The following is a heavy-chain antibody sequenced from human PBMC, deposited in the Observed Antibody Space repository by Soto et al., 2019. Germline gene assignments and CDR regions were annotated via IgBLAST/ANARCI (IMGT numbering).Heavy chain of an antibody. Sequence: GSMRLSCAASGFTFSSYAMHWVRQAPGKGLEWVAVISYDGSNKYYADSVKGRFTISRDNSKNTLYLQMNSLRAEDTAVYYCARDQFLGATPFGYYYRMDVWGQGTTVTVSS. CDR2: ISYDGSNK. CDR3: ARDQFLGATPFGYYYRMDV. CDR1: GFTFSSYA. V-gene: IGHV3-30-3*01. D-gene: IGHD1-26*01. J-gene: IGHJ6*02.